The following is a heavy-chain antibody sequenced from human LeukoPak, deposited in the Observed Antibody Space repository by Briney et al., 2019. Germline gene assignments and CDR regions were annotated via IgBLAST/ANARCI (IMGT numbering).Heavy chain of an antibody. J-gene: IGHJ6*03. Sequence: SETLSLTCAVYGGSFSDYSWSYIRQPPGKGLEWIGEINHSGSTNYNPSLKSRVTISVDTSKNQFSLKLSSVTAADTAVYYCARQWPIYYYYYMDVWGKGTTVTISS. D-gene: IGHD6-19*01. CDR2: INHSGST. CDR3: ARQWPIYYYYYMDV. CDR1: GGSFSDYS. V-gene: IGHV4-34*01.